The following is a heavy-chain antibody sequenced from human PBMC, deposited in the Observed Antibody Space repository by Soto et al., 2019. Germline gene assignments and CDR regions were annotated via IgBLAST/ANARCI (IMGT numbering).Heavy chain of an antibody. D-gene: IGHD6-19*01. J-gene: IGHJ4*02. CDR2: IIPIFGTA. V-gene: IGHV1-69*01. CDR3: ARDISSGWATRAPGY. CDR1: GGTFSSYA. Sequence: QVQLVQSGAEVKKPGSSVKVSCKASGGTFSSYAISWVRQAPGQGLEWMGGIIPIFGTANYAQKFQGRVTITADESTSKGYMELSSLRSEDTAVYYCARDISSGWATRAPGYWGQGTLVTVSS.